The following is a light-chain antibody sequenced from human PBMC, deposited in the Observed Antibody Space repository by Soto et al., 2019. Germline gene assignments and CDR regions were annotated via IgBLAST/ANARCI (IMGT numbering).Light chain of an antibody. CDR3: QDYYSSWT. CDR2: WAS. CDR1: QNNKNY. J-gene: IGKJ1*01. Sequence: DIVMTQSPDSLAVSQGERATIKCKSSQNNKNYLAWYQPKTGKPPKLLIDWASTRASGVPDRLSGSGSGTDFTLPIRSLQAEDVGIYYCQDYYSSWTFGQGTKVDIK. V-gene: IGKV4-1*01.